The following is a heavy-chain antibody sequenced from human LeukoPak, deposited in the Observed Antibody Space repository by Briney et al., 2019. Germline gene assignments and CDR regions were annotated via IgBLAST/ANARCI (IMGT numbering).Heavy chain of an antibody. Sequence: SVKVSCKASGYTFTSYYMHWVRQAPGQGLEWMGRIIPIFGTANYAQKFQGRVTITTDESTSTAYMELSSLRSEDTAVYYCASSYYYLGVWFDPWGQGTLVTVSS. J-gene: IGHJ5*02. D-gene: IGHD3-22*01. CDR3: ASSYYYLGVWFDP. V-gene: IGHV1-69*05. CDR2: IIPIFGTA. CDR1: GYTFTSYY.